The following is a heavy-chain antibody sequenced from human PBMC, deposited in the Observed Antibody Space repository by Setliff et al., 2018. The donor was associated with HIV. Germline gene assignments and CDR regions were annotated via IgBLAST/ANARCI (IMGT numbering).Heavy chain of an antibody. CDR3: ARVGGSSGSFGFYYYYYYMDV. D-gene: IGHD2-15*01. V-gene: IGHV3-7*03. CDR1: GFTFSNYW. CDR2: IKQDGSDK. J-gene: IGHJ6*03. Sequence: PGESLRLSCAAFGFTFSNYWMTWVRQAPGKGLEWVANIKQDGSDKYYVDSVKGRFTISRDNAKNSLYLQMNSLRAEDTAVYYCARVGGSSGSFGFYYYYYYMDVWGEGTTVTVSS.